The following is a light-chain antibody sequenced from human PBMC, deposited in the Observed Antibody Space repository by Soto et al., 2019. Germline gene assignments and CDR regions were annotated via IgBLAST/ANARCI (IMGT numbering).Light chain of an antibody. CDR3: QQYCSTPRFT. V-gene: IGKV3-20*01. Sequence: EIVLTQSPGTLSLSPGERATLSCRASQSIASRYLAWFQQKPGQAPRLLIYGASSRATGIPDRFSGSGSRTDFTLTTTRLEPEDFAVYYCQQYCSTPRFTFGPGTKVDIK. CDR1: QSIASRY. J-gene: IGKJ3*01. CDR2: GAS.